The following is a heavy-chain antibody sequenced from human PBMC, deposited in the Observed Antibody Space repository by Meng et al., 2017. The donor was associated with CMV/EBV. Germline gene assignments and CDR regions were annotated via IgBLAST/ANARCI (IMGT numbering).Heavy chain of an antibody. V-gene: IGHV4-59*01. CDR2: VSYSGNT. J-gene: IGHJ4*02. Sequence: GSLRLSCSVSGVSITSFHWTWVRQAPGKGLEWIGYVSYSGNTNYNPSFRSRVTISRETSRNQFSLHLTSVTAADTVVYFCARDAYNSFDSWGLGTLVTVSS. D-gene: IGHD5-24*01. CDR3: ARDAYNSFDS. CDR1: GVSITSFH.